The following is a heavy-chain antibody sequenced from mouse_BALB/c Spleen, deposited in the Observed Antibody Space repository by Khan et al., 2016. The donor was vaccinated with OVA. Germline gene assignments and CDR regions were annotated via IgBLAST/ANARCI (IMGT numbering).Heavy chain of an antibody. V-gene: IGHV14-4*02. CDR3: NLIRPDWFAY. J-gene: IGHJ3*01. CDR1: GFNIKDYY. Sequence: VQLKQSGAELVRSGASVKLSCTASGFNIKDYYMHWVKQRPEQGLEWIGWIDPENGDTEYAPKFQGKATMTADTSSNTAYLQLSSLTSEDTAVYYSNLIRPDWFAYWGQGTLVTVSA. CDR2: IDPENGDT.